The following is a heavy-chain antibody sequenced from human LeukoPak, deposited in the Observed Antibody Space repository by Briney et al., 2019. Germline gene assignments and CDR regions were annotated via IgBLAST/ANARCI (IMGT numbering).Heavy chain of an antibody. J-gene: IGHJ6*03. CDR2: INHSGST. CDR1: GGSFSGYY. V-gene: IGHV4-34*01. D-gene: IGHD6-13*01. Sequence: PSETLSLTCAVYGGSFSGYYWSWIRQPPGKGLEWSGEINHSGSTNYNPSLKSRVTISVDTSKNQFSLKLSSVTAADTAVYYCARNTAAAGIRSYYYYYMDVWGKGTTVTVSS. CDR3: ARNTAAAGIRSYYYYYMDV.